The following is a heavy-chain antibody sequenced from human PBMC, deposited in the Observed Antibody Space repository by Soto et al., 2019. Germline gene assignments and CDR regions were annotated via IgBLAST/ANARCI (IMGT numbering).Heavy chain of an antibody. CDR1: GNTFTNHY. V-gene: IGHV1-46*01. CDR2: INPSGGHT. Sequence: GASVNVSCKASGNTFTNHYIHCVRQAPGQGLEWMGTINPSGGHTTYAQKFLGRVTMTRDTSTSTLYMELTSLRSEDTAVYYCARGGHVVVVTAAFDYWGQGTLVTVS. J-gene: IGHJ4*02. CDR3: ARGGHVVVVTAAFDY. D-gene: IGHD2-21*02.